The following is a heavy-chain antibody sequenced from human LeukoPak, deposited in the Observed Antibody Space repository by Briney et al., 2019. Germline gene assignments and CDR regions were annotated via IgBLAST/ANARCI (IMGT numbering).Heavy chain of an antibody. J-gene: IGHJ4*02. Sequence: GGSLRLSCAASGFTFSISWMSWVRQAPGKGLECVASIKPDGSEKYYVDSVKGRFTISRDNAKNSLFLQMNSLRAEDTAVYYCASGNYFDYWGQGTLVTVSS. CDR2: IKPDGSEK. CDR1: GFTFSISW. V-gene: IGHV3-7*01. CDR3: ASGNYFDY.